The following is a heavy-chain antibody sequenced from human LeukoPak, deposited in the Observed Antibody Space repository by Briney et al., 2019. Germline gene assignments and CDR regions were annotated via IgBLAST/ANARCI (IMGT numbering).Heavy chain of an antibody. D-gene: IGHD3-16*01. Sequence: SETLSLTCTVSGGAISGRRDYWGWIRQPPGKGLEWIASIYYSGSTHYNPSLKSRVTISVDTSRNQFSLELRTATAADSAMYYCARNVSRGEPGGAFDIWGQGTMVTVSS. CDR1: GGAISGRRDY. CDR2: IYYSGST. CDR3: ARNVSRGEPGGAFDI. J-gene: IGHJ3*02. V-gene: IGHV4-39*01.